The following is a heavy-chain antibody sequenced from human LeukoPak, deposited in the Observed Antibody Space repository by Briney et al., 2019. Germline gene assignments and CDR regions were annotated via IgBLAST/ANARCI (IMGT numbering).Heavy chain of an antibody. V-gene: IGHV3-23*01. Sequence: GGSLRLSCAASGFTFSSYAMSWVRQAPGKGLEWVSAISGSGGTTYYADSVKGRFTIYRDNSKSTLYVQMNSLRVEGTAVYYCAKDGGNYYDSGGSYLMRSYMDVWDRGTTVTVSS. D-gene: IGHD3-22*01. CDR1: GFTFSSYA. CDR3: AKDGGNYYDSGGSYLMRSYMDV. J-gene: IGHJ6*03. CDR2: ISGSGGTT.